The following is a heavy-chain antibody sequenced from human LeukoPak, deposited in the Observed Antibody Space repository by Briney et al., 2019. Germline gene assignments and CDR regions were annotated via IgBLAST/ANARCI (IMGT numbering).Heavy chain of an antibody. D-gene: IGHD4-11*01. CDR1: KFTFSHFG. CDR2: IWHGGSSQ. V-gene: IGHV3-33*03. J-gene: IGHJ4*02. Sequence: GMSLRLSCAASKFTFSHFGMHWVRQAPGKGLEWVAVIWHGGSSQYYADSVKGRFTVSRDNSQKMLYLQMNSLRPEDTAVYYCAKDAQRGFDYSNSLEKWGQGTLVTVSA. CDR3: AKDAQRGFDYSNSLEK.